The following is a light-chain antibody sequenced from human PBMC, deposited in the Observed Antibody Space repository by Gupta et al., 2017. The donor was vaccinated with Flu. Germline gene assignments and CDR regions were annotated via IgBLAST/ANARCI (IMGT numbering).Light chain of an antibody. CDR3: LLSYTGVRRV. J-gene: IGLJ3*02. CDR1: TGLVTSVHS. CDR2: DLH. Sequence: LTYSPGSTATLTRDSSTGLVTSVHSPYWFHQNPGQVPVTLIYDLHNRHSCTPARFSGSLRGGKAALTLSGAQAEDEAEYFCLLSYTGVRRVFGGGTKLTVL. V-gene: IGLV7-46*01.